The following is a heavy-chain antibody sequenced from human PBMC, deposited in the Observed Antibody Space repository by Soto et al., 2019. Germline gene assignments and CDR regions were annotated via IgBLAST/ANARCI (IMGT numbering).Heavy chain of an antibody. J-gene: IGHJ6*02. V-gene: IGHV4-34*01. CDR1: CGSFSGYY. CDR2: INHSGST. D-gene: IGHD5-18*01. CDR3: ARGSGYSYGYHYYYYGMDV. Sequence: SETLSLTCAVYCGSFSGYYWSWIRQPPGKGLEWIGEINHSGSTNYNPSLKSRVTISVDTSKNQFSLKLSSVTAADTAVYYCARGSGYSYGYHYYYYGMDVWGQGTTVTVSS.